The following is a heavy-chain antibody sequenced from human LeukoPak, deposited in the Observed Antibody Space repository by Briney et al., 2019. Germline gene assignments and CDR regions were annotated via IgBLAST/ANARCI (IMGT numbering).Heavy chain of an antibody. CDR3: AFRARIVVVVAATDY. D-gene: IGHD2-15*01. CDR1: GGTFSSYT. V-gene: IGHV1-69*02. J-gene: IGHJ4*02. Sequence: SVKVSCKASGGTFSSYTISWVRQAPGQGLEWMGRIIPILGIANYAQKFQGRATITADKSTSTAYMELSSLRSEDTAVYYCAFRARIVVVVAATDYWGQGTLVTVSS. CDR2: IIPILGIA.